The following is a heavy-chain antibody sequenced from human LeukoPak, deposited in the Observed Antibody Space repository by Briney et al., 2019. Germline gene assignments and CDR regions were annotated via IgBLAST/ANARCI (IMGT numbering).Heavy chain of an antibody. Sequence: KPSETLSLTCTVSGGSISSSDYYWAWIRQPPGKGLEWIGSINYSGSTYYNPSLKSRVTISVDPSKNPFSLKLSSVTAAGTAVYYCARHAREHRITIFGVPYYYMDVWGKGTTVTVSS. V-gene: IGHV4-39*01. J-gene: IGHJ6*03. CDR1: GGSISSSDYY. CDR2: INYSGST. D-gene: IGHD3-3*01. CDR3: ARHAREHRITIFGVPYYYMDV.